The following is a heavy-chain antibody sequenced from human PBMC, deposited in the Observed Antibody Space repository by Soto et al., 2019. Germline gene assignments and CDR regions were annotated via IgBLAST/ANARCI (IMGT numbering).Heavy chain of an antibody. V-gene: IGHV4-39*01. J-gene: IGHJ4*02. Sequence: PSETLSLTCTVSGGSISRSSYYWGWIRQPPGKGLEWIGSIYYSGSTNYNPSLKSRVTISVDTSKNQFSLKLSSVTAADTAVYYCASHPRDSSGYWYYFDYWGQGTLVTVSS. CDR1: GGSISRSSYY. CDR2: IYYSGST. CDR3: ASHPRDSSGYWYYFDY. D-gene: IGHD3-22*01.